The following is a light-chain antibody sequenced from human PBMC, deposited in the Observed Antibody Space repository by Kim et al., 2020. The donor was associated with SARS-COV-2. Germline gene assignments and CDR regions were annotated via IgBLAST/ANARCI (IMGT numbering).Light chain of an antibody. V-gene: IGKV4-1*01. CDR1: QSVLYSSNNKNY. J-gene: IGKJ4*01. CDR3: QQYYSTSLT. CDR2: WAS. Sequence: DIVMTQSPDSLAVSLGERATINCKSSQSVLYSSNNKNYLAWYQQKPGQTPKLLIYWASTRESGVPDRFSGSGSGTDFTLTISSLQAEDVAVYYCQQYYSTSLTFGGGTKVDIK.